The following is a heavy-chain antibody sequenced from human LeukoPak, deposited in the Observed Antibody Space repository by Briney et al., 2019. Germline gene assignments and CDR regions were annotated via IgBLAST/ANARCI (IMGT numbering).Heavy chain of an antibody. V-gene: IGHV4-34*01. D-gene: IGHD1-20*01. CDR3: ARGFRYNWNDIGYYYYMDV. J-gene: IGHJ6*03. CDR1: GGSFSGYY. CDR2: INHSGST. Sequence: SSETLSLTCAVYGGSFSGYYWSWIRQPPGKGLEWIGEINHSGSTNYNPSLKSRVTISVDTSKNQFSLKLSSVTAADTAVYYCARGFRYNWNDIGYYYYMDVWGKGTTVTVSS.